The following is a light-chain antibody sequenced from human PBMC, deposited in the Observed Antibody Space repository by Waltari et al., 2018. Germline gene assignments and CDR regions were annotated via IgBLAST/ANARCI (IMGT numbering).Light chain of an antibody. Sequence: DIVMTQSPDSLAVSLGERATINCKSSQSVLYSSNNKNYLAWYQQKPGQPPKLPIYWASIPESGVPDRLSGSGSGTDFTLTISSLQAEDVAVYYCQQYYSTPLTFGGGTKVEIK. CDR3: QQYYSTPLT. CDR1: QSVLYSSNNKNY. CDR2: WAS. V-gene: IGKV4-1*01. J-gene: IGKJ4*01.